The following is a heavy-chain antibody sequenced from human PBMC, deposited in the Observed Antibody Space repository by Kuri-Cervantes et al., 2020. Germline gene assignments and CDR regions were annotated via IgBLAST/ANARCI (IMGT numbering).Heavy chain of an antibody. D-gene: IGHD5-12*01. J-gene: IGHJ4*02. V-gene: IGHV3-33*01. CDR3: ARERYSGYETVLDY. Sequence: GGSLRLSCAASGFIFSNYAMHWVRQAPGKGLEWVAVIWSDGSKIYYADSVKGRFTISRDNSKNTLYLQVNSLRAEDTAMYYCARERYSGYETVLDYWGQGPLVT. CDR2: IWSDGSKI. CDR1: GFIFSNYA.